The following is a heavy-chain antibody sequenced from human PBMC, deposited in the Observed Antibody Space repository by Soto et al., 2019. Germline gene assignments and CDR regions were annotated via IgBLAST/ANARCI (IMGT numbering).Heavy chain of an antibody. J-gene: IGHJ6*04. CDR1: GGTFSSYT. CDR2: IIPILGIA. Sequence: SVKLSCKASGGTFSSYTISWVRQAPGQGLEWMGRIIPILGIANYAQKFQGRVTITADKSTSTAYMELSSLRSEDTAVYYCARVGAPARDIVVVRAAMQSHPMDVWGKGTTVTVSS. V-gene: IGHV1-69*02. CDR3: ARVGAPARDIVVVRAAMQSHPMDV. D-gene: IGHD2-2*01.